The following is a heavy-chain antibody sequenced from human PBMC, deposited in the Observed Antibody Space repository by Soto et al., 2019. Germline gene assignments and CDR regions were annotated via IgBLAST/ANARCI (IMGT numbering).Heavy chain of an antibody. J-gene: IGHJ3*02. V-gene: IGHV4-39*01. D-gene: IGHD3-3*02. CDR1: GDSISSSNSH. CDR3: VRYDRINMKPYSPEGFHI. CDR2: VYYGGAIFYSCNI. Sequence: SETLSLTCTVSGDSISSSNSHWGWTRQPPGKGLEYIGSVYYGGAIFYSCNIYYNPSLKSRVTISVDTSKNQFSLRLSSVTAADTGVYYCVRYDRINMKPYSPEGFHIWRQGTMVIVSS.